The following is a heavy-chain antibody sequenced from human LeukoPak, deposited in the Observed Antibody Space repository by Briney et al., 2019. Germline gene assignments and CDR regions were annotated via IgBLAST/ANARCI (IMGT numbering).Heavy chain of an antibody. J-gene: IGHJ4*02. Sequence: SETLSLTCAVYGGSFSGYYWSWLRQPPGKGLEWIGEINHSGSTNYNPSLKSRVTISVDTSKNQFSLKLSSVTAADTAVYYCARGGIQLWFGRRPYFDYWGQGTLVTVSA. CDR1: GGSFSGYY. CDR2: INHSGST. V-gene: IGHV4-34*01. D-gene: IGHD5-18*01. CDR3: ARGGIQLWFGRRPYFDY.